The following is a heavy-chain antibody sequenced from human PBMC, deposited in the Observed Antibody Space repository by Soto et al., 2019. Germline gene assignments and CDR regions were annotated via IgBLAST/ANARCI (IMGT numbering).Heavy chain of an antibody. CDR2: IIPIFGTA. V-gene: IGHV1-69*13. CDR3: ARSLAAAGTDYYYGMDV. Sequence: ASVKVSCKASGCTFSSYAISWVRQAPGQGLEWMGGIIPIFGTANYAQKFQGRVTITADESTSTAYMELSSLRSEDTAVYYCARSLAAAGTDYYYGMDVWGQGTTVTVSS. CDR1: GCTFSSYA. D-gene: IGHD6-13*01. J-gene: IGHJ6*02.